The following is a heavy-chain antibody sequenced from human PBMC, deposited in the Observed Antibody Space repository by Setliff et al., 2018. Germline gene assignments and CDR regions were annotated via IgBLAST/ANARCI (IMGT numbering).Heavy chain of an antibody. Sequence: PGESLKISCAASGSPFRIYSMHWVRQAPGKGLEWVSSISDSSFHIYYRDSVKGRFTISRDNAKNSLYLQMNSLRADDTAVYYCARSEANGGHDPFDIWGQGTMVTVSS. CDR3: ARSEANGGHDPFDI. CDR2: ISDSSFHI. D-gene: IGHD5-12*01. V-gene: IGHV3-21*01. CDR1: GSPFRIYS. J-gene: IGHJ3*02.